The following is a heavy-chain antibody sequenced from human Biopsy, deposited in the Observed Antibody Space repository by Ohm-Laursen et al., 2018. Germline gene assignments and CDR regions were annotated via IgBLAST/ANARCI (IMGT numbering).Heavy chain of an antibody. V-gene: IGHV3-15*01. CDR1: GFTFTHAW. CDR3: TVDLGRGFH. D-gene: IGHD5-12*01. CDR2: IKSKSDGEAT. J-gene: IGHJ4*02. Sequence: GSLRLSCAASGFTFTHAWMSWVRQGPGKGLEWLGRIKSKSDGEATDYAAAVQGRFAISSDDSTNTFYLQMNSLKSEDTGVFYCTVDLGRGFHWGQGTLVTVSS.